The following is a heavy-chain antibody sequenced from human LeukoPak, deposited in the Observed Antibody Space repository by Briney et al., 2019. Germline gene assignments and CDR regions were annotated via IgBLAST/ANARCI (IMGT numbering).Heavy chain of an antibody. CDR1: GFTFSSYA. CDR3: ARGGFISDSSGYYSYYYYYYYGMDV. J-gene: IGHJ6*02. D-gene: IGHD3-22*01. Sequence: GGSLRLSCAASGFTFSSYAMSWVRQAPGKGLEWVSAISGSGGSTYYADSVKGRFTISRDNAKNSLYLQMNSLRAEDTAVYYCARGGFISDSSGYYSYYYYYYYGMDVWGQGTTVTVSS. V-gene: IGHV3-23*01. CDR2: ISGSGGST.